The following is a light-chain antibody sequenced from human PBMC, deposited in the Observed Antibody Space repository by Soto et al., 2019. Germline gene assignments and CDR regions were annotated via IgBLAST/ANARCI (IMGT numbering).Light chain of an antibody. J-gene: IGLJ1*01. CDR1: SSDIGSYNY. CDR3: SSYTDRSTYV. Sequence: QSALTQPASVSGSPGQSITVSCTGTSSDIGSYNYVSWYQQHPGKAPKLMIYDVSDRPSGISNRFSGSKSGNTASLTISGLQAEDEADYYCSSYTDRSTYVFGTGTKVTVL. CDR2: DVS. V-gene: IGLV2-14*03.